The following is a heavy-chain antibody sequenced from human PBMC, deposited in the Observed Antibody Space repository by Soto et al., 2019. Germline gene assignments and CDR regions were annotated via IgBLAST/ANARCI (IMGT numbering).Heavy chain of an antibody. CDR3: AAGLAAADPYDY. J-gene: IGHJ4*02. CDR1: GFTFTSSA. V-gene: IGHV1-58*02. CDR2: IVVGSGNT. Sequence: SVKVSCKASGFTFTSSAMQWVRQARGQRLEWIGWIVVGSGNTNYAQKFQERVTITRDMSTSTAYMELSSLRSEDTAVYYCAAGLAAADPYDYWGQGTLVTVSS. D-gene: IGHD6-13*01.